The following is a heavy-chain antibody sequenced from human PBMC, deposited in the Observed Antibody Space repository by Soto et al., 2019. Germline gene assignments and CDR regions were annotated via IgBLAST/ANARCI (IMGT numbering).Heavy chain of an antibody. D-gene: IGHD2-2*01. V-gene: IGHV4-59*08. J-gene: IGHJ6*03. CDR3: ACRDCSGTNCYYLDYYYMDV. Sequence: QVQLQESGPGLVRPSETLSLTCTVSGGSFSSYYWSWIRQSPGKGLEWIGYIYYSGSTDSNPSLRGRLAIARDTSKIQFSRSLNSLTAAATAVYYCACRDCSGTNCYYLDYYYMDVWGKGTTVTVSS. CDR1: GGSFSSYY. CDR2: IYYSGST.